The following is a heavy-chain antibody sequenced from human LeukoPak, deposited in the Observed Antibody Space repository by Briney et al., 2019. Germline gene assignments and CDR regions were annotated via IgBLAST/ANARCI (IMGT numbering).Heavy chain of an antibody. CDR1: GGSISSYY. V-gene: IGHV4-59*08. D-gene: IGHD3-16*02. CDR3: ARVYYDYVWGSYPYGAFDI. Sequence: SETLSLTCTVSGGSISSYYWSWIRQPPGKGLEWIGYIYYSGSTYYNPSLKSRVTISVDTSKNQFSLKLSSVTAADTAVYYCARVYYDYVWGSYPYGAFDIWGQGTMVTVSS. CDR2: IYYSGST. J-gene: IGHJ3*02.